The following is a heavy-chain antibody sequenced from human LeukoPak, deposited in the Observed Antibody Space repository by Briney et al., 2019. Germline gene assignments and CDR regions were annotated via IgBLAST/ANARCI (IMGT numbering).Heavy chain of an antibody. J-gene: IGHJ6*03. CDR2: IYTSGSP. Sequence: SETLSLTCTVSGGSISSYYWSWIRQPAAKGLEWIGLIYTSGSPNYNPSLKSRVTMSVDTSKNQFSLKLSSETAADTAVYYCARARYCSSTSCPYYYYYYMDVWGKGTTVTVSS. CDR1: GGSISSYY. D-gene: IGHD2-2*01. V-gene: IGHV4-4*07. CDR3: ARARYCSSTSCPYYYYYYMDV.